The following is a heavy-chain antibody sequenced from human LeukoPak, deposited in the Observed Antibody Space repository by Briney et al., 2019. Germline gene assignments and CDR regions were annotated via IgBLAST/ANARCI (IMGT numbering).Heavy chain of an antibody. CDR2: IFYSGST. CDR1: GGSTSYYY. Sequence: SETLSLTCTVSGGSTSYYYWNWIRQPPGKGLEWIGYIFYSGSTNYNPSLKSRVTMSVDASKSQLSLKLSSVTAADTAVYYCARGESRISVFGVVITAFDIWGQGTIVTVSS. J-gene: IGHJ3*02. D-gene: IGHD3-3*01. CDR3: ARGESRISVFGVVITAFDI. V-gene: IGHV4-59*01.